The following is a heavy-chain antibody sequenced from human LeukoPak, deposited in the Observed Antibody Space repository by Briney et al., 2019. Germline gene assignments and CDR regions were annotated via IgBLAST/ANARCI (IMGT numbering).Heavy chain of an antibody. J-gene: IGHJ4*02. Sequence: GESLKISCQGSGYSFTTSWIAWVRQMPGKGLEWMGIIYPGDSVTRYSPSFQGQVTISVDKSVTPPYLQRSSLNASDTPMFYCARVSSGRRYGTSYLDNWRQGTLTTV. CDR3: ARVSSGRRYGTSYLDN. D-gene: IGHD3-10*01. CDR2: IYPGDSVT. CDR1: GYSFTTSW. V-gene: IGHV5-51*01.